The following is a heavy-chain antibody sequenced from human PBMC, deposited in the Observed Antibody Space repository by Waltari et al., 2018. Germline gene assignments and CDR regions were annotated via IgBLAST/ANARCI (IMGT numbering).Heavy chain of an antibody. CDR2: MNSDGSAT. CDR1: GFTFRSHW. CDR3: ARPLYYSDSSGYYPTYYFDS. Sequence: EVQLVESGGGLVQPGGSLRPSCVVSGFTFRSHWMHWVRQGPGKGRGWVSRMNSDGSATSDADSVKGRCTISRDNAKSTLYLQMNNLRDEDTAVYYCARPLYYSDSSGYYPTYYFDSWGQGTLVTVSS. D-gene: IGHD3-22*01. V-gene: IGHV3-74*01. J-gene: IGHJ4*02.